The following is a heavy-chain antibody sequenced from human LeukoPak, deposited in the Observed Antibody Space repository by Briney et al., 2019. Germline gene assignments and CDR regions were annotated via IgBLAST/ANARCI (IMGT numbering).Heavy chain of an antibody. D-gene: IGHD3-22*01. J-gene: IGHJ4*02. CDR2: IRGSGGST. CDR3: AKDLDSSGYYLTFDY. V-gene: IGHV3-23*01. CDR1: GFTFSSYA. Sequence: GGSVRLSCAASGFTFSSYAMSWVRQAPGKGLEWVSAIRGSGGSTYYADSVKGRFTISRDNSKNTLYLQMNSLRAEDTAVYYCAKDLDSSGYYLTFDYWGQGTLVTVSS.